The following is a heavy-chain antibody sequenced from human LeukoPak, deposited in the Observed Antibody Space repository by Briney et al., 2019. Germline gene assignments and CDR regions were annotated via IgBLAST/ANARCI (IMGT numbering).Heavy chain of an antibody. CDR3: ARDRDNGMDV. J-gene: IGHJ6*04. V-gene: IGHV3-21*01. CDR2: ISTSSSYM. CDR1: GFTFSTYS. D-gene: IGHD2-15*01. Sequence: GGSLRLSCAASGFTFSTYSMNWVRQAPGKGLEWVSSISTSSSYMFYADSVKGRFTISRDNAKSSLFLQMSSLRDDDTAVYYCARDRDNGMDVWGKGTTVSVST.